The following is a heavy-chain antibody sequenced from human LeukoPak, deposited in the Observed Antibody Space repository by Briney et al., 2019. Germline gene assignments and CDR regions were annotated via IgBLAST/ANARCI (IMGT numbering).Heavy chain of an antibody. V-gene: IGHV3-21*01. CDR1: GFTFSNAW. Sequence: GGSLRLSCAASGFTFSNAWMNWVRQAPGKGLEWVSSISSSSSYIYYADSVKGRFTISRDNAKNSLYLQMNSLRAEDTAVYYCARRLVVPAAMGYYYGMDVWGQGTTVTVSS. J-gene: IGHJ6*02. D-gene: IGHD2-2*01. CDR2: ISSSSSYI. CDR3: ARRLVVPAAMGYYYGMDV.